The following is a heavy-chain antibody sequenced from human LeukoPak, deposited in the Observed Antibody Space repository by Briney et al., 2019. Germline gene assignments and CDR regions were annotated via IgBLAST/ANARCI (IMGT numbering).Heavy chain of an antibody. D-gene: IGHD1-14*01. J-gene: IGHJ4*02. CDR3: AKLHNLNSDY. Sequence: GGSLRLSCAASGFTFSDYAMNWVRQAPGEGLEWVSTISGSGGSTYYAGSVKGRFTISRDNSKNTLYLQMNSLRAEDTAVYYCAKLHNLNSDYWGQGTLVTVSS. V-gene: IGHV3-23*01. CDR2: ISGSGGST. CDR1: GFTFSDYA.